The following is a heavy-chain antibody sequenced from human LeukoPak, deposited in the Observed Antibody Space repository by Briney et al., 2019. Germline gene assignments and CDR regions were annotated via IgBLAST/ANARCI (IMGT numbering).Heavy chain of an antibody. CDR3: AGVLVGAIGNYFDY. J-gene: IGHJ4*02. CDR1: GYTLTELS. V-gene: IGHV1-46*01. D-gene: IGHD1-26*01. Sequence: ASVKVPCKVSGYTLTELSMHWVRQAPGQGLEWMGMINPSGGSTNYAQKFQGRVTMTRDTSTSTVYLELSSLRSEDTAVYYCAGVLVGAIGNYFDYWGQGTLVTVSS. CDR2: INPSGGST.